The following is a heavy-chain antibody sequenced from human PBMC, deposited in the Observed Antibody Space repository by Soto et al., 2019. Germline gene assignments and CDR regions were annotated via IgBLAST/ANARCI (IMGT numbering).Heavy chain of an antibody. J-gene: IGHJ5*02. CDR2: ISGSGGST. CDR3: AKDRGLVVPAAMGNWFDP. D-gene: IGHD2-2*01. CDR1: GFTFSSYA. V-gene: IGHV3-23*01. Sequence: SLRLSCAASGFTFSSYAMSWVRQAPGKGLEWVSTISGSGGSTYYADSVKGRFTISRDNSKNTLYLQMNSLRAEDTAVYYCAKDRGLVVPAAMGNWFDPWGQGTLVTVSS.